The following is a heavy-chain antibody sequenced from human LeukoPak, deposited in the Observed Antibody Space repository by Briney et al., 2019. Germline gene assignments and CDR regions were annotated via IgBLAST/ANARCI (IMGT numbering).Heavy chain of an antibody. Sequence: GGSLRLSCAASGFTFSSYWMHWVRQAPGKGLVWVSRINSDGSSTTYVDSVKGRFTISRDNAKNTLYLQMNSLRAEDTAVYYCANRAAAGTPFDYWGQGTLVTVSS. J-gene: IGHJ4*02. CDR2: INSDGSST. CDR3: ANRAAAGTPFDY. D-gene: IGHD6-13*01. CDR1: GFTFSSYW. V-gene: IGHV3-74*01.